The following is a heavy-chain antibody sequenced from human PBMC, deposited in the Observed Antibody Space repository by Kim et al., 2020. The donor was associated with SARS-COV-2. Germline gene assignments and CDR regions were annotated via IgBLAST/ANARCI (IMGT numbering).Heavy chain of an antibody. CDR2: IWYDGSNK. V-gene: IGHV3-33*01. CDR3: ARDLGSGSYSGLDY. Sequence: GGSLRLSCAASGFTFSSYGMHWVRQAPGKGLEWVAVIWYDGSNKYYADSVKGRFTISRDNSKNTLYLQMNSLRAEDTAVYYCARDLGSGSYSGLDYWGQGTLVTVSS. J-gene: IGHJ4*02. CDR1: GFTFSSYG. D-gene: IGHD3-10*01.